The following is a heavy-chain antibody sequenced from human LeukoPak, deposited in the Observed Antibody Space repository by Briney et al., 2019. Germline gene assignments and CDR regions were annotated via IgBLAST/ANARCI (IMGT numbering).Heavy chain of an antibody. J-gene: IGHJ4*02. CDR2: ISSIGGST. CDR3: VKTTTVALDY. Sequence: GGSLRLSCSASGFTFSSYPMHWVRQAPGKGLEYVSTISSIGGSTYHADPVKGRFTISRDNSKNTLYLQMSSLRTEDTAVYFCVKTTTVALDYWGQGTLVTVSS. D-gene: IGHD4-23*01. CDR1: GFTFSSYP. V-gene: IGHV3-64D*09.